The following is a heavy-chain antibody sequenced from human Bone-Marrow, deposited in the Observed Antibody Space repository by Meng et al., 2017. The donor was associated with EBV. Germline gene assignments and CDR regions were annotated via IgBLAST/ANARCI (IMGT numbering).Heavy chain of an antibody. CDR2: IYYSGST. D-gene: IGHD3-22*01. CDR3: ARDPFSYYYDSSGSVDY. Sequence: QLQLQESGPGLVKPSETLSLTCTVPGGSISSSSYYWGWIRQPPGKGLEWIGSIYYSGSTYYNPSLKSRVTISVDTSKNQFSLKLSSVTAADTAVYYCARDPFSYYYDSSGSVDYWGQGTLVTVSS. V-gene: IGHV4-39*07. CDR1: GGSISSSSYY. J-gene: IGHJ4*02.